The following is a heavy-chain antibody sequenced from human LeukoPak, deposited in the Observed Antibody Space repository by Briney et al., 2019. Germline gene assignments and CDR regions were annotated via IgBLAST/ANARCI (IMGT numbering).Heavy chain of an antibody. J-gene: IGHJ2*01. CDR2: TSSDGSNK. Sequence: PGRSLRLSCAASGFTFSSYAIHWVRQAPGKGLEWVALTSSDGSNKKYADSVKGRFTSSRDNSKNTLYLQMNSLSTEDTAVYYCARASTGAAVNWFFDLWGRGTLVTVSS. CDR1: GFTFSSYA. D-gene: IGHD2-15*01. V-gene: IGHV3-30*04. CDR3: ARASTGAAVNWFFDL.